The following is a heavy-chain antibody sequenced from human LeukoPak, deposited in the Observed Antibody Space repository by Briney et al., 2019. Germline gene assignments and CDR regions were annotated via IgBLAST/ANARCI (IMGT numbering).Heavy chain of an antibody. CDR3: ARGISYGFLYYYYYYMDV. CDR1: GFTFSSYW. V-gene: IGHV3-7*01. Sequence: GGSLRLSCAASGFTFSSYWMSWVRQAPGKGLEWVANIKQDGSEKYYVDSVKGRFTISRDNAKNSLYLQMNSLGAEDTAVYYCARGISYGFLYYYYYYMDVWGKGTTVTVSS. CDR2: IKQDGSEK. J-gene: IGHJ6*03. D-gene: IGHD4-17*01.